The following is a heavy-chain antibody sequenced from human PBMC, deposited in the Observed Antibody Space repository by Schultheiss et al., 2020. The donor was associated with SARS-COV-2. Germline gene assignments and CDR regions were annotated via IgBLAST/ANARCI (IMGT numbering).Heavy chain of an antibody. J-gene: IGHJ4*02. Sequence: GGSLRLSCAASGFTVSSNYMSWVRQAPGKGLEWVSVIYSCGSTYYADSVKGRFTISRDNAKNTLYLQMNSLRAEDTAVYYCARTDPGGNYFDYWGQGTLVTVSS. V-gene: IGHV3-66*03. CDR2: IYSCGST. CDR1: GFTVSSNY. D-gene: IGHD4-23*01. CDR3: ARTDPGGNYFDY.